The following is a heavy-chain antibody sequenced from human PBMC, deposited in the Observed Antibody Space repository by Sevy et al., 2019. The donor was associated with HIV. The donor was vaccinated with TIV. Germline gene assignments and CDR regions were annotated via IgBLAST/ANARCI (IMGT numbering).Heavy chain of an antibody. CDR1: GGSISSSSYY. V-gene: IGHV4-39*01. D-gene: IGHD1-26*01. CDR2: IYYSEST. CDR3: ARHLGIVGATPNWFDP. J-gene: IGHJ5*02. Sequence: SETLSLTCTVSGGSISSSSYYWGWIRQPPGKGLEWIGSIYYSESTYYNPSLKSRVTISVDTSKNQFSLKLSSVTAADTAVYYCARHLGIVGATPNWFDPWGQGTLVTVSS.